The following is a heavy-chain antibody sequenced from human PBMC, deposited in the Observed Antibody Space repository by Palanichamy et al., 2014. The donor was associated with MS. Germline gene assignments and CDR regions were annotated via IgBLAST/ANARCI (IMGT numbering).Heavy chain of an antibody. CDR3: ARHYPSGTYPLDY. D-gene: IGHD3-10*01. CDR2: IHYSGET. V-gene: IGHV4-59*08. Sequence: QVQLQESGPGLVKPSGTLSLTCVVSGDSINNYYWSWFRQPPGKGLEWIAYIHYSGETNYNPSLKSRVTLSVDTSKNQVSLMLISVTAADTAVYYCARHYPSGTYPLDYWGQGTLVTVSP. J-gene: IGHJ4*02. CDR1: GDSINNYY.